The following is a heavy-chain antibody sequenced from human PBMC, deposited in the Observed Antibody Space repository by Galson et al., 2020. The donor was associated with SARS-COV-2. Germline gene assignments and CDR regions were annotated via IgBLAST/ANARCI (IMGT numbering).Heavy chain of an antibody. CDR1: GFTFSSYS. CDR3: ARDWPIGYSGSWYAWGNYYYGMDV. Sequence: NSGGSLRLSCAASGFTFSSYSMNWVRQAPGKGLEWVSSISSSSSYIYYADSVKGRFTISRYNAKNSLYLQMNSLRAEDTAVYYCARDWPIGYSGSWYAWGNYYYGMDVWGQGTTVTVSS. CDR2: ISSSSSYI. V-gene: IGHV3-21*04. J-gene: IGHJ6*02. D-gene: IGHD6-13*01.